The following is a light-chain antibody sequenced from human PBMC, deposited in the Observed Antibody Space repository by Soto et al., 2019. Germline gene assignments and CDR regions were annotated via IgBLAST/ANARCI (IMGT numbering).Light chain of an antibody. J-gene: IGKJ4*01. Sequence: DIQMTQSPSSLSASVGDSVTFTCEASQDINNFLNWYQQKPGKAPNLLIYDASTLAPGVPPRFSGSGSETDFTFTVSSLQPEDIATYFCQQYDELPLTFGGGTKFEIK. CDR2: DAS. CDR3: QQYDELPLT. V-gene: IGKV1-33*01. CDR1: QDINNF.